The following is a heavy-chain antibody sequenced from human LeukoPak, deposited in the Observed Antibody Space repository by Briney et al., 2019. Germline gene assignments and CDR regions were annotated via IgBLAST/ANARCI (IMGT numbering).Heavy chain of an antibody. CDR2: ISGSGGST. D-gene: IGHD2-2*01. J-gene: IGHJ4*02. CDR1: GFTFSSYA. V-gene: IGHV3-23*01. CDR3: AKVDIVVVPAARGFDY. Sequence: LSGGSLRLPCAASGFTFSSYAMSWVRQAPGKGLEWVSAISGSGGSTYYADSVKGRFTISRDNSKNTLYLQMNSLRAEDTAIYYCAKVDIVVVPAARGFDYWGQGTLVTVSS.